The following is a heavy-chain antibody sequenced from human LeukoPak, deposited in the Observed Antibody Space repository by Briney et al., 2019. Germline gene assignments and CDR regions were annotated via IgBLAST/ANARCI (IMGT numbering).Heavy chain of an antibody. J-gene: IGHJ6*03. Sequence: SETLSLTCTVSGGSISSYYWGWIRQPPGKGLEWIGSIYYSGSTYYNPSLKSRVTISVDTSKNQFSLKLSSVTAADTAVYYCARLTYGSGSYYPRGNYYMDVWGKGTTVTVSS. CDR2: IYYSGST. CDR3: ARLTYGSGSYYPRGNYYMDV. V-gene: IGHV4-39*07. D-gene: IGHD3-10*01. CDR1: GGSISSYY.